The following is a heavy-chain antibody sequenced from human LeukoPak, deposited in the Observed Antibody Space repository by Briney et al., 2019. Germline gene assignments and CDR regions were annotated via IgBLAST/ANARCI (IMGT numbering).Heavy chain of an antibody. D-gene: IGHD1-1*01. CDR3: ARKPNKLAFFDY. J-gene: IGHJ4*02. CDR1: GASISSSTNY. Sequence: SETLSLTCSVPGASISSSTNYWGWIRQPPGKGLEWIGSIRSSGSTYYNPSLKSRVTISADTSKNQFSLKLSSVTAADTAVYYCARKPNKLAFFDYCGQGTLVTVSS. CDR2: IRSSGST. V-gene: IGHV4-39*07.